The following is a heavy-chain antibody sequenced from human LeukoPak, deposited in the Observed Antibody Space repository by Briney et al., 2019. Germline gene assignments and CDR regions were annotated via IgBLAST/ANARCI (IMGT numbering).Heavy chain of an antibody. V-gene: IGHV1-69*01. J-gene: IGHJ6*03. CDR2: IIPIFGTA. CDR3: ASNIVVVPAAIRYYYYMDV. Sequence: SVKVSCKASGGTFSSYAISWVRQAPGQGLEWMGGIIPIFGTANYAQKFQGRVTITADESTSTAYMELSSLRSEGTAVYYCASNIVVVPAAIRYYYYMDVWGKGTTVTVSS. CDR1: GGTFSSYA. D-gene: IGHD2-2*01.